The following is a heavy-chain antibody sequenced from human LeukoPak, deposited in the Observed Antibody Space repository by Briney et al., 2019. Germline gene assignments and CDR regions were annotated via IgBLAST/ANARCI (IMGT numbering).Heavy chain of an antibody. D-gene: IGHD5-18*01. V-gene: IGHV3-21*01. CDR1: GFTFSSHS. Sequence: GGSLRLSCAASGFTFSSHSMNWVRQAPGKGLEWVSSISSSSYIYYADSVKGRFTISRDNAKNSLYLQMNSLRAEDTAVYYCARDGYGTNFDYWGQGTLVTVSS. CDR2: ISSSSYI. CDR3: ARDGYGTNFDY. J-gene: IGHJ4*02.